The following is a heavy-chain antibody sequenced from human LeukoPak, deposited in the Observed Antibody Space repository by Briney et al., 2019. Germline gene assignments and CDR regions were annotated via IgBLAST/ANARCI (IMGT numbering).Heavy chain of an antibody. Sequence: GRLLRLCCAAAGFTFSSNGFCWGRQAPGKGLGRVAVTSIDGSTKSYADSVKGRFTISRDNSKTTVYLQINRLGSENTVCFYCAGDYQLGIVGDFLYYWGQRTLVTVSS. D-gene: IGHD3-22*01. CDR3: AGDYQLGIVGDFLYY. J-gene: IGHJ4*01. CDR1: GFTFSSNG. CDR2: TSIDGSTK. V-gene: IGHV3-30*03.